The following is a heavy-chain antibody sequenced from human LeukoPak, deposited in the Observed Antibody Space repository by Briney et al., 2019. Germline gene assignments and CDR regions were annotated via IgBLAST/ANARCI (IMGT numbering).Heavy chain of an antibody. CDR2: IYYTGST. CDR1: GGSISSGDYY. Sequence: SETLSLTCTVSGGSISSGDYYWSWIRQHPGKGLEWIGYIYYTGSTFYNPSLKSRVTISVDTSKNQFSLKLSSVTAADTAVYYCARGARRGAGPYYYDSSGFYPRNWFDPWGQGTLVTVSS. V-gene: IGHV4-31*03. J-gene: IGHJ5*02. CDR3: ARGARRGAGPYYYDSSGFYPRNWFDP. D-gene: IGHD3-22*01.